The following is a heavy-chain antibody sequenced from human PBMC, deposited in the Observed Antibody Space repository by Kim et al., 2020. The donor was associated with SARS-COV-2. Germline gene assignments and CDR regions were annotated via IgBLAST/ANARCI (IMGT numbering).Heavy chain of an antibody. Sequence: FQGRVTMTRDTSTSTVYMELSSLRSEDTAVYYCAREGRSSWYPTSWFDPWGQGTLVTVSS. V-gene: IGHV1-46*01. CDR3: AREGRSSWYPTSWFDP. J-gene: IGHJ5*02. D-gene: IGHD6-13*01.